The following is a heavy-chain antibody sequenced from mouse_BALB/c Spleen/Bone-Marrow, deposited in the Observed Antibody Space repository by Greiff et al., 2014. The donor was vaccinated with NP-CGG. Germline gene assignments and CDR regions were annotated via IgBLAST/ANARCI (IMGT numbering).Heavy chain of an antibody. V-gene: IGHV4-1*02. CDR2: INPGSSTI. CDR3: ARNWDVGFAY. D-gene: IGHD4-1*01. Sequence: EVQVVESGGGLVQPGGSLKLSCAASGFDFSRYWMSWVRQAPGKGLEWIGEINPGSSTINYTPSLKDKFIISRDNAKNTLYLQMSKVRSEDSALYYCARNWDVGFAYWGQGTLVTVSA. J-gene: IGHJ3*01. CDR1: GFDFSRYW.